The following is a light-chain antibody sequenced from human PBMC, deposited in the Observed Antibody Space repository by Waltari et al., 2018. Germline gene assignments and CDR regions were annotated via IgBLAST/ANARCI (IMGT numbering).Light chain of an antibody. J-gene: IGLJ3*02. CDR1: SSDVGGYNY. CDR3: TSPTSSRTWV. V-gene: IGLV2-14*01. Sequence: QSALTQPASVSGSPGQSITISCTGTSSDVGGYNYVSWYQHLPGTAPKVMIYEVNNRPSGVSNPFSGSKSGNTASLTISGLQAEDEADYYCTSPTSSRTWVFGGGTKLTVL. CDR2: EVN.